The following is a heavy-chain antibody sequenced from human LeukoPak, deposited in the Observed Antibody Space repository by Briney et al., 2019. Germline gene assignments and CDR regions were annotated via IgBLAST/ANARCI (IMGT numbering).Heavy chain of an antibody. D-gene: IGHD5-12*01. CDR2: LYYSGST. V-gene: IGHV4-59*01. J-gene: IGHJ4*02. CDR1: GGSISSYY. CDR3: ARRYGGYLYYFDY. Sequence: PSETLSLTCTVSGGSISSYYWSWIRQPPGKGLEWIGYLYYSGSTNYNPSLKSRVTISVDTSKNQFSLKLSSVTAADTAVYYCARRYGGYLYYFDYWGQGTLVTVSS.